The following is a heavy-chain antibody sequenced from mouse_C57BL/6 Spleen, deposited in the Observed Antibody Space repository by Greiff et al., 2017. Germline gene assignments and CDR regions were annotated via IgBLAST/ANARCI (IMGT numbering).Heavy chain of an antibody. J-gene: IGHJ1*03. CDR3: ARSGYDVYFDV. CDR1: GYAFSSSW. D-gene: IGHD2-2*01. V-gene: IGHV1-82*01. CDR2: IYPGDGDT. Sequence: VQLQQSGPELVKPGASVKISCKASGYAFSSSWMNWVKQRPGKGLEWIGRIYPGDGDTNYNGKFKGKATLTADKSSSTAYMQLSSLTSEDSAVYFCARSGYDVYFDVWGTGTTVTVSS.